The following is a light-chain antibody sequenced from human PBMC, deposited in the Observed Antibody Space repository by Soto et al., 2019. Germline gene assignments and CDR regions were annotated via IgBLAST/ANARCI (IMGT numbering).Light chain of an antibody. V-gene: IGKV3-15*01. CDR3: QQYNNWPPWT. CDR1: QSVSSN. Sequence: EIVMTQSPATLSVSPGERATLSCRASQSVSSNLAWYQQKPGQAPRLLIYGASTRATGVPARFSGSRSGTEFTLTVSSLQSEDFAVYCCQQYNNWPPWTFGPGTKVDIK. CDR2: GAS. J-gene: IGKJ3*01.